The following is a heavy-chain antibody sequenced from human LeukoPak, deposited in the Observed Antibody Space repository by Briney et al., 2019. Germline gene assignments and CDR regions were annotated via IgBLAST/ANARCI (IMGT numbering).Heavy chain of an antibody. CDR2: ISGFNGDT. CDR1: GYSFNRYG. D-gene: IGHD6-19*01. Sequence: ASVKVSCKTAGYSFNRYGITWVRHAPGQGREWMGWISGFNGDTDYALRLQGRVTLDTDTSTSTAFLELRNLRSDDTAVYDCARDQKVGQTYSSGWLDHWGQGTLVTVSS. CDR3: ARDQKVGQTYSSGWLDH. J-gene: IGHJ4*02. V-gene: IGHV1-18*01.